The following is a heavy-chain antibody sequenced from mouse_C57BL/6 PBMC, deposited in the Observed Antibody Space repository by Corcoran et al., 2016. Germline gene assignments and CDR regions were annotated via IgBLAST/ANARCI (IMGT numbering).Heavy chain of an antibody. D-gene: IGHD1-1*01. J-gene: IGHJ2*01. CDR1: GYTFTDYN. CDR3: ARPHYYGSSPNYFDY. Sequence: EVQLQQSGPELVKPGASVKIPRKASGYTFTDYNMDWVKQSHGKSLEWIGDINPNNGGTIYNQKFKGKATLTVDKSSSTAYMELRSLTSEDTAVYYCARPHYYGSSPNYFDYWAKAPLSQSPQ. CDR2: INPNNGGT. V-gene: IGHV1-18*01.